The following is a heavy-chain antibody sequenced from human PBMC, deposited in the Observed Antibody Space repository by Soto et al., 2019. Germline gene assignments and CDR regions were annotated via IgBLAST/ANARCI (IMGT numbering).Heavy chain of an antibody. CDR3: ARQSGYYGNYYYYYMDV. CDR1: GGSISSYY. D-gene: IGHD3-3*01. CDR2: IYYSGST. V-gene: IGHV4-59*08. J-gene: IGHJ6*03. Sequence: ASETLSLTCTVSGGSISSYYWSWIRQPPGKGLEWIGYIYYSGSTNYNPSLKSRVTISVDTSKNQFSLKLSSVTAADTAVYYCARQSGYYGNYYYYYMDVWGKGTTVTVSS.